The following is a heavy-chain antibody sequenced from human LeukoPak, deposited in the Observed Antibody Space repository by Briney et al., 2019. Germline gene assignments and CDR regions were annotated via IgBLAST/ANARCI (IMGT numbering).Heavy chain of an antibody. CDR2: INQDASEI. V-gene: IGHV3-7*01. CDR3: AADRDNSDWQKRFDS. J-gene: IGHJ4*02. Sequence: GGSLRLSCAASGFTFSTYWMNWYRQAPGKGLEWVGNINQDASEINYVDSVRGRFTISRDNAKNSLHLQMNSLRAEDTAVYYCAADRDNSDWQKRFDSWGQGTLVTVSS. D-gene: IGHD2-21*02. CDR1: GFTFSTYW.